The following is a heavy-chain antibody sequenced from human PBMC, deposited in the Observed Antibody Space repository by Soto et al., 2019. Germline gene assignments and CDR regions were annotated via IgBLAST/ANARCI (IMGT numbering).Heavy chain of an antibody. CDR3: ARDMSSGIAAAGTWFDP. CDR2: ISAYNGNT. D-gene: IGHD6-13*01. J-gene: IGHJ5*02. V-gene: IGHV1-18*01. Sequence: QVQLVQSGAEVKKPGASVKVSCKASGYTFTSYGISWVRQAPGQGLEWIGWISAYNGNTNYAQKLQGRVTMTTDTSTSTAYMELRSLRSDDTAVYYCARDMSSGIAAAGTWFDPWGQGTLVTVSS. CDR1: GYTFTSYG.